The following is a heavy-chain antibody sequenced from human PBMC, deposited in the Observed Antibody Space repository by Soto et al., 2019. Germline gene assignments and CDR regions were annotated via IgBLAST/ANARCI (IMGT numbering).Heavy chain of an antibody. Sequence: PGESLKISCKGSGYSFTSYWISWVRQMPGKGLEWMGRIDPSDSYTNYSPSFQGHVTISADKSISTAYLQWSSLKASDTAMYYCAGGHQLLSSDYYYGMDVWGQGTTVTVSS. D-gene: IGHD2-2*01. CDR3: AGGHQLLSSDYYYGMDV. CDR2: IDPSDSYT. J-gene: IGHJ6*02. CDR1: GYSFTSYW. V-gene: IGHV5-10-1*01.